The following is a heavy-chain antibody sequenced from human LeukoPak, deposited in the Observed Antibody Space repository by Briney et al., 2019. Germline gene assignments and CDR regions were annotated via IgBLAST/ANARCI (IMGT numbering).Heavy chain of an antibody. CDR3: ARSPVMNNFDRGYFDN. CDR1: GFTFSTYW. Sequence: GGSLRLSCAASGFTFSTYWMHWVRQAPGKGLVWVARIKGDGSSTIYADSVKGRFTISRDNSQNTLYLQMNSLRAEDTAVFFCARSPVMNNFDRGYFDNWGQGTLVTVSS. J-gene: IGHJ4*02. D-gene: IGHD3-22*01. CDR2: IKGDGSST. V-gene: IGHV3-74*01.